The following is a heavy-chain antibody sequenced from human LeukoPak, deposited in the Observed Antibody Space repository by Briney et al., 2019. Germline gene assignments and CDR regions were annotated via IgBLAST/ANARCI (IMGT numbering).Heavy chain of an antibody. J-gene: IGHJ4*02. CDR2: ISGHNGNT. CDR3: TREGTASTGIVPYDF. CDR1: GYNFTTFV. D-gene: IGHD6-13*01. Sequence: ASVKVSCKASGYNFTTFVISWVRQAPGQGLEWLGWISGHNGNTKYIQNVQGRITMTTDTSASTAYMELRSLTSDDTAVYYCTREGTASTGIVPYDFWGQGTLVTVSS. V-gene: IGHV1-18*01.